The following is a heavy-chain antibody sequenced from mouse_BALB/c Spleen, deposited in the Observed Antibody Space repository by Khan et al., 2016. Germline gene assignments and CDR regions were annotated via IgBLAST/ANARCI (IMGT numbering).Heavy chain of an antibody. V-gene: IGHV14-3*02. CDR3: ARSPYDYDVGFAY. D-gene: IGHD2-4*01. J-gene: IGHJ3*01. CDR1: GFNIKDTY. CDR2: IDPANGNT. Sequence: VQLQQSGAELVKPGASVKLSCTASGFNIKDTYMHWVKQRPEQGLEWIGRIDPANGNTKYDPKFQGKANITADTSSNTAYLKLSSLTSEDTAVYYCARSPYDYDVGFAYWGQGTLVTVSA.